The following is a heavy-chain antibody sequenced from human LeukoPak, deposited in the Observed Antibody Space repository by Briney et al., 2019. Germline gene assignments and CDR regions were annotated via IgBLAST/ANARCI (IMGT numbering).Heavy chain of an antibody. CDR1: GYTFSGYS. Sequence: GESLRLSCAASGYTFSGYSMSWVRQAPGKGPEWVSTISGSGDATYYADSVKGRFTISRDNSKNTLYLQMSSLRAEDTAVYYCVKHGLSYYDDSYGYYRTGYLDYWGQGTLVTVSS. J-gene: IGHJ4*02. CDR2: ISGSGDAT. V-gene: IGHV3-23*01. D-gene: IGHD3-22*01. CDR3: VKHGLSYYDDSYGYYRTGYLDY.